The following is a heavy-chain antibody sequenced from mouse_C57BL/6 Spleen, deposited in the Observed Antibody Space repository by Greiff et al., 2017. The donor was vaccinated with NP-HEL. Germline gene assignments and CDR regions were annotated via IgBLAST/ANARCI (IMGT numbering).Heavy chain of an antibody. CDR2: ILPGSGST. D-gene: IGHD1-1*01. V-gene: IGHV1-9*01. CDR3: AGGSSPGWYFDV. CDR1: GYTFTGYW. Sequence: QVQLQQSGAELMKPGASVKLSCKATGYTFTGYWIEWVKQRPGHGLEWIGEILPGSGSTNYNEKFKGKATFTADTSSNTAYMQLSSLTTEDSAIYYCAGGSSPGWYFDVWGTGTTVTVSS. J-gene: IGHJ1*03.